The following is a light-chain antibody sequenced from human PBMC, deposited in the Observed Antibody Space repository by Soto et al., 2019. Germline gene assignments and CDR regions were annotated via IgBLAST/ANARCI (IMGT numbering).Light chain of an antibody. CDR1: QDISNY. CDR2: GPS. CDR3: QKYTSLPFT. V-gene: IGKV1-27*01. J-gene: IGKJ5*01. Sequence: IKMTQSPSSVSASVGDTGTITCRASQDISNYLAWFQQKPGEAPKLLIYGPSTLESGVPSRFSGGKSGTDFTLTISGLQPEDVAIYYCQKYTSLPFTFGPGTLLEIK.